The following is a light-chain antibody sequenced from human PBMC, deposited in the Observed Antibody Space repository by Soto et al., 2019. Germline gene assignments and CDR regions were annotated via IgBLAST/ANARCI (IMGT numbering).Light chain of an antibody. CDR1: SXDVGNYNY. J-gene: IGLJ3*02. Sequence: QSALTQPPSASGSPGQSVTISCTGTSXDVGNYNYVSWYQQHPGKAPKLMIYEVTKRPSGVPDRFSGSKSGNTASLTVSGXXXXXXXXXYCSSYAGSKTLFGGGTKLTVL. CDR3: SSYAGSKTL. V-gene: IGLV2-8*01. CDR2: EVT.